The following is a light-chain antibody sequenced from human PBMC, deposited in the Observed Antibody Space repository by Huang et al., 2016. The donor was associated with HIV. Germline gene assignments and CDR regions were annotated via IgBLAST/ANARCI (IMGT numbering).Light chain of an antibody. V-gene: IGKV3-15*01. Sequence: EIVMTQSPATLSVSPGERATLSCGASQSVSSNLAWYQQKPGQPPRLLIFGASTRATGVPARFSGSGSGTDFTLTISSLQSEDFAVYYCQQYDNWPPTFGQGTKVEI. CDR1: QSVSSN. CDR2: GAS. CDR3: QQYDNWPPT. J-gene: IGKJ1*01.